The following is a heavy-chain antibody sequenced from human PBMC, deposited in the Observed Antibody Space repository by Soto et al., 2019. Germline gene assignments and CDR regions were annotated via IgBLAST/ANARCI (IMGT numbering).Heavy chain of an antibody. CDR1: GFLFRNYE. D-gene: IGHD7-27*01. Sequence: EVRLVESGGDLVKSGGSLRLSCVGSGFLFRNYEMNWVRQAPGKGLEWLAPISTTGGHVSESDSVKGRFTISRDNTKHTLYLQMSSLRAEDTGVYYCVSQPHWARAFESWCQGALVNVSS. V-gene: IGHV3-48*03. J-gene: IGHJ4*02. CDR2: ISTTGGHV. CDR3: VSQPHWARAFES.